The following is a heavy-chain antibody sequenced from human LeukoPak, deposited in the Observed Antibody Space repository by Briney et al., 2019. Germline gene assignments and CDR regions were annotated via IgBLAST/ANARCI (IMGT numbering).Heavy chain of an antibody. V-gene: IGHV3-23*01. CDR1: GFTFSSYA. D-gene: IGHD1-14*01. CDR2: ISGSGGST. Sequence: GGSLRLSCPASGFTFSSYAMSWVRQAPGKGPEWVSAISGSGGSTYYADSVKGRFTISRDNSKNTLYLQMNSLRVEDTAVYFCAKDFDNPGYYYGMDVWGQGTTVTVSS. CDR3: AKDFDNPGYYYGMDV. J-gene: IGHJ6*02.